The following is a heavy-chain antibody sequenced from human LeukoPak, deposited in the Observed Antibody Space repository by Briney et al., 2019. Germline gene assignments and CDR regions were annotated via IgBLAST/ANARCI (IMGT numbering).Heavy chain of an antibody. Sequence: ASVKVSCKASGYTFTSYDINWVRQATGQGLEWMGWNSAYNGDTNYVQKFQGRVTMTTDTTTSTAYMELRSLRSDDTAVYYCARGGYYGSGSFPDYWGQGTLVTVSS. CDR3: ARGGYYGSGSFPDY. CDR1: GYTFTSYD. J-gene: IGHJ4*02. V-gene: IGHV1-18*01. CDR2: NSAYNGDT. D-gene: IGHD3-10*01.